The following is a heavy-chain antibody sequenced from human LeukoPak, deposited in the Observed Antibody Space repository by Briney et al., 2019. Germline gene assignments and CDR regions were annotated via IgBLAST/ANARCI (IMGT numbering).Heavy chain of an antibody. J-gene: IGHJ4*02. CDR2: IYYSGST. D-gene: IGHD6-13*01. CDR3: ARAAAVVLFDY. Sequence: SETLSLTCTDSGGSISSYYWSWVRQPPGKGLEWIGYIYYSGSTNYNPSLKSRVTISVETSKNQFSLKLSSVTAADTAVYYCARAAAVVLFDYWGQGTLVTVSS. CDR1: GGSISSYY. V-gene: IGHV4-59*01.